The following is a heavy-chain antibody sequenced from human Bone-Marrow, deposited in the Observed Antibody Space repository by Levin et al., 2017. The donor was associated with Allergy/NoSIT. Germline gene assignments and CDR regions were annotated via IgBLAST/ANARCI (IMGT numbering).Heavy chain of an antibody. V-gene: IGHV3-11*01. Sequence: SCAASGFTLSDYYMSWIRQAPGKGLEWISYISSSGQSIYYADSVKGRLTISRDNAKNSVYLQMNSLRAEDTAVYYCARENDGFYNYGMDVWGQGTTVTVSS. CDR1: GFTLSDYY. CDR3: ARENDGFYNYGMDV. CDR2: ISSSGQSI. D-gene: IGHD1-1*01. J-gene: IGHJ6*02.